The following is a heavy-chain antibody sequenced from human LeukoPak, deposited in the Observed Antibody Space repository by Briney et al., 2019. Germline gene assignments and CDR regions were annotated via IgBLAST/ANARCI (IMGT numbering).Heavy chain of an antibody. J-gene: IGHJ5*02. V-gene: IGHV1-18*03. CDR1: GYTFNKYG. CDR2: ISCYNGDT. CDR3: ARDPSNTSGWKTWFDT. Sequence: PTASVSVSCKASGYTFNKYGISWVRQAPGQGLEGMGWISCYNGDTNYAQKLQGRVTLSTDTPTTTVYMELRSLRSDDMAVYYCARDPSNTSGWKTWFDTWGQGTPVTVSS. D-gene: IGHD6-19*01.